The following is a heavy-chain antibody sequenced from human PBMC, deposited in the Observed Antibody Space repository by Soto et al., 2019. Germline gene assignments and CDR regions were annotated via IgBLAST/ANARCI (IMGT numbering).Heavy chain of an antibody. V-gene: IGHV4-39*01. CDR2: IYYSGST. J-gene: IGHJ4*02. CDR1: GGSISSNSYY. CDR3: ARQNLALSGFDY. Sequence: TSETLSLTCTVSGGSISSNSYYWGWIRQPPGKGLEWIGNIYYSGSTYYNPSLKSRMTMPVHTSKNQFSLKLRSVTAADTAVYYCARQNLALSGFDYWGQGTLVTVSS.